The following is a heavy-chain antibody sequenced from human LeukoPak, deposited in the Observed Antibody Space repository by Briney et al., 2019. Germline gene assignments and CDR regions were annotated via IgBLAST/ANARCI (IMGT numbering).Heavy chain of an antibody. Sequence: PGGSLRLSCAASGFTFSSYEMNWVRQAPGKGLEWVSYISSSGSTIYYADSVKGRFTISRDNAKNSLYLQMNSLRAEDTAVYYCARVKGAVAGHDFDYWGQGTLVTVSS. CDR3: ARVKGAVAGHDFDY. CDR2: ISSSGSTI. CDR1: GFTFSSYE. D-gene: IGHD6-19*01. J-gene: IGHJ4*02. V-gene: IGHV3-48*03.